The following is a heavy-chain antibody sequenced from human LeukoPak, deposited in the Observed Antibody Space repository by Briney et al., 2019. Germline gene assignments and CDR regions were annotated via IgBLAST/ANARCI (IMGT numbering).Heavy chain of an antibody. Sequence: LSGGSLILSCAASGFTVSSYYMTWVRQAPGKGLEWVSIIYSGGTTYYADSVKDRFTISRDNSKNTLSLQMNSLRVEDTAVYYCASKGIRGVIAASPFGYWGQGTLVTVSS. CDR3: ASKGIRGVIAASPFGY. V-gene: IGHV3-53*01. J-gene: IGHJ4*02. D-gene: IGHD3-10*01. CDR1: GFTVSSYY. CDR2: IYSGGTT.